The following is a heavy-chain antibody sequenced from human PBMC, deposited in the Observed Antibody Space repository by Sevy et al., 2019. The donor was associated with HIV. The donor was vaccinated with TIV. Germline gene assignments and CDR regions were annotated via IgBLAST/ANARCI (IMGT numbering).Heavy chain of an antibody. CDR1: GGSVSGYF. CDR3: TRVDSSGHSDY. J-gene: IGHJ4*02. V-gene: IGHV4-59*02. CDR2: IHHSGTT. D-gene: IGHD3-22*01. Sequence: SETLSLTCTVSGGSVSGYFWSWIRQPPGRGLEWIGNIHHSGTTKYDPSLKSRLTISVDTSTNQFSLILTSATAADTAVYYCTRVDSSGHSDYWGQGTPVTVSS.